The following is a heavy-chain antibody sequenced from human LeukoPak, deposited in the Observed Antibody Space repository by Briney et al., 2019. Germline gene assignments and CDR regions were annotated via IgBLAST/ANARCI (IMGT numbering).Heavy chain of an antibody. D-gene: IGHD3-16*01. CDR3: TRDGWGSSYLDY. J-gene: IGHJ4*02. CDR1: GFTLGDYA. CDR2: IRSKVYDVTT. V-gene: IGHV3-49*04. Sequence: GGSLRLSCTASGFTLGDYAMSWVRQAPGKGREGVGFIRSKVYDVTTEYAASVKGKFNISRDDSKSIAYLQMNSLKTEDTAVYYCTRDGWGSSYLDYWGQGTLVTVSS.